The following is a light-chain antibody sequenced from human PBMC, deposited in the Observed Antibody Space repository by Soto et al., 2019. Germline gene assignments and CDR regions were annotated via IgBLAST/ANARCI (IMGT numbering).Light chain of an antibody. CDR2: EVS. CDR3: TSYKGDDFTLV. Sequence: QSALTQPPSASGSLGHTVTISCTGTSSDIGTYDYVSWYQQHPGRAPKLIIFEVSKRPLGVPDRFSGSKSGNTASLIVSGLQPDDEAEYHCTSYKGDDFTLVFGTGTKVTVL. CDR1: SSDIGTYDY. V-gene: IGLV2-8*01. J-gene: IGLJ1*01.